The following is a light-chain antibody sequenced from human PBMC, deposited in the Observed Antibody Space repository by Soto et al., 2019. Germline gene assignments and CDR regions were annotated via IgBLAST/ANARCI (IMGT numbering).Light chain of an antibody. Sequence: DVQMTQSPSSLSASEGDRVIITCRASQSISDYLAGYQQKPGKAPKLLIYDASNLESGVPSTFSGSGSGTEFTLTISSLQPDDFATYYCQQYYTYWHMFGQGTKV. V-gene: IGKV1-5*01. J-gene: IGKJ1*01. CDR3: QQYYTYWHM. CDR2: DAS. CDR1: QSISDY.